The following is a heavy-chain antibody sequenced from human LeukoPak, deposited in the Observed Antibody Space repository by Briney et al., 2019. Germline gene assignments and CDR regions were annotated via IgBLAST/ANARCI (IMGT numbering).Heavy chain of an antibody. J-gene: IGHJ4*02. CDR1: GFTFSTYS. Sequence: GGSLRLSCAASGFTFSTYSMNWVRQAPGKGLEWLSYISGSGGTRNYADSVKGRFTISRDNAKNSLYLQMNSLRAEDTAMYYCARSDRGYSYGSFDHWGQGTLFTVSP. CDR2: ISGSGGTR. V-gene: IGHV3-48*01. D-gene: IGHD5-18*01. CDR3: ARSDRGYSYGSFDH.